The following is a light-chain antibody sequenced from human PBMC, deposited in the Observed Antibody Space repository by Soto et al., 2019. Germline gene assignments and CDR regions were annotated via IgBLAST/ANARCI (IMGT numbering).Light chain of an antibody. CDR1: SGHSSYA. CDR3: QTWGTGIWV. Sequence: QAVLTQSPSASASLGASVKLTCTLSSGHSSYAIAWHQQQAEKGPRYLMKLNNDGSHSKGDGIPDRFSGSSSGAERYLTISSLQSEDEADYYCQTWGTGIWVFGGGTKLTVL. CDR2: LNNDGSH. V-gene: IGLV4-69*01. J-gene: IGLJ3*02.